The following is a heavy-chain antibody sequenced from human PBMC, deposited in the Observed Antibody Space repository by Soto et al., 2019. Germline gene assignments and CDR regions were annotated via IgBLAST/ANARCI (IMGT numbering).Heavy chain of an antibody. D-gene: IGHD3-16*01. CDR3: ATQGLTTYYFGY. CDR1: GYSFTSYW. V-gene: IGHV5-51*01. Sequence: GESLNISCKGSGYSFTSYWIGWVRQMPGKGQEWMGIIYPSDSDTRYSPSFQGHVTISADKSITTAYLQWRSLEASDTAIYYCATQGLTTYYFGYWGQGTLVTGSS. CDR2: IYPSDSDT. J-gene: IGHJ4*02.